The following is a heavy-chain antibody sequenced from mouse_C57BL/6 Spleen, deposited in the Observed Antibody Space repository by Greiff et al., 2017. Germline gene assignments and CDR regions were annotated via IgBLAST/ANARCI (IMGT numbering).Heavy chain of an antibody. CDR3: ARDYYGSSHGWFAY. CDR1: GYSFTSYY. CDR2: IYPGSGNT. V-gene: IGHV1-66*01. Sequence: VQVVESGPELVKPGASVKISCKASGYSFTSYYIHWVKQRPGQGLEWIGWIYPGSGNTKYNEKFKGKATLTADTSSSTAYMQLSSLTSEDSAVYYCARDYYGSSHGWFAYWGQGTLVTVSA. D-gene: IGHD1-1*01. J-gene: IGHJ3*01.